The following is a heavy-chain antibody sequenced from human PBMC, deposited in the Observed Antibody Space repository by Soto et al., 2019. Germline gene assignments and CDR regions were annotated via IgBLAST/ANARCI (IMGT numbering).Heavy chain of an antibody. CDR1: GFTLSTYA. CDR3: ARDANPTLGLFDY. CDR2: VSASGLNT. V-gene: IGHV3-23*01. Sequence: PGGSLGLSCSASGFTLSTYAMAWVRQNPGKGLEWVSGVSASGLNTDYADSVKGRFTISRDNAKNTLYLQMNSLRAEDTAVYYCARDANPTLGLFDYWGQGTLVTVSS. D-gene: IGHD6-19*01. J-gene: IGHJ4*02.